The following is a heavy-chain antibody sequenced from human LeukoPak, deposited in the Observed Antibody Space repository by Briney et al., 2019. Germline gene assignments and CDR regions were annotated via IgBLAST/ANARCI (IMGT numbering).Heavy chain of an antibody. V-gene: IGHV3-23*01. D-gene: IGHD1-26*01. Sequence: GGSLRLSCAASGFTFSSYAMSCVRQAPGKGLEWVSAISGSGGSTYYADSVKGRFTISRDNSKNTLYLQMNSLRAEDTAVYYCAKDIVGARGGFDYWGQGTLVTVSS. J-gene: IGHJ4*02. CDR1: GFTFSSYA. CDR3: AKDIVGARGGFDY. CDR2: ISGSGGST.